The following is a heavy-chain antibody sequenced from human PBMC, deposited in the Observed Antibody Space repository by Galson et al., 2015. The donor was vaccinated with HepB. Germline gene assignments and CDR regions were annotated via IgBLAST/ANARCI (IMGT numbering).Heavy chain of an antibody. V-gene: IGHV3-48*01. Sequence: SLRLSCAASGFSFSTYIMNWVRQAPGKGLEWVSYISSGSSTIYYEDSVKGRFTISRNNDNNSLYLQMNSLRAEDTAVYYCVRGVDYYYGMDVWGQGTTVTVSS. D-gene: IGHD2-15*01. CDR3: VRGVDYYYGMDV. J-gene: IGHJ6*02. CDR2: ISSGSSTI. CDR1: GFSFSTYI.